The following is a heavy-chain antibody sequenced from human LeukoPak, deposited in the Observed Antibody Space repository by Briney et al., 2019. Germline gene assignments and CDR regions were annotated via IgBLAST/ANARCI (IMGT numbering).Heavy chain of an antibody. Sequence: ASVEVSCKAPGYTFTGYYMHWVRQAPGQGLEWMGWINPNSGGTNYAQKFQGRVTMTRDTSISTAYMELSRLRSDDTAVYYCARVLAVAGTTSHFDYWGQGTLVTVSS. J-gene: IGHJ4*02. CDR3: ARVLAVAGTTSHFDY. V-gene: IGHV1-2*02. CDR1: GYTFTGYY. D-gene: IGHD6-19*01. CDR2: INPNSGGT.